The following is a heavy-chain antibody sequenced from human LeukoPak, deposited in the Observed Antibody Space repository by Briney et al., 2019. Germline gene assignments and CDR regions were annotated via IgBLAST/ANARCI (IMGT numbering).Heavy chain of an antibody. CDR2: INPNSGGT. CDR3: ARGLLTMVRGVAHDY. J-gene: IGHJ4*02. CDR1: GYTFTGYY. V-gene: IGHV1-2*02. Sequence: ASVKVSCKASGYTFTGYYMHWVRQAPAQGLEWMGWINPNSGGTNYAQKFQGRVTMTRDTSISTAYMELSRLRSDDTAVYYCARGLLTMVRGVAHDYWGQGTLVTVSS. D-gene: IGHD3-10*01.